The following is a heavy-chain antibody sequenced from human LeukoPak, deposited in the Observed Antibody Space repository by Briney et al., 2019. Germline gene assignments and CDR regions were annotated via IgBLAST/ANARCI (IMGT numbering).Heavy chain of an antibody. CDR1: GFTFSSYV. Sequence: GGSLRLSCAASGFTFSSYVMSWVRQAPGKGLEWVSAISGSGGSTYYADSVKGRFTISRDNSKNTLYLQMNSLRAEDTAVYYCAKIDGYVISGYSDYWGQGTLVTVSS. J-gene: IGHJ4*02. CDR3: AKIDGYVISGYSDY. V-gene: IGHV3-23*01. D-gene: IGHD5-24*01. CDR2: ISGSGGST.